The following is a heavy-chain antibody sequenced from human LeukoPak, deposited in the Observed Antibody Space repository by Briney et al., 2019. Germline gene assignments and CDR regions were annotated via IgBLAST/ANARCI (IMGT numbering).Heavy chain of an antibody. CDR2: ISSSSSTI. D-gene: IGHD3-10*01. J-gene: IGHJ4*02. Sequence: GGSLRLSCIASGFTLSDAWMNWVRQAPGKGLEWVSYISSSSSTIYYADSVKGRFTISRDNAKNSLYLQMNSLRAEDTAVYYCARDSYGSGSYYRIDYWGQGTLVTVSS. V-gene: IGHV3-48*04. CDR3: ARDSYGSGSYYRIDY. CDR1: GFTLSDAW.